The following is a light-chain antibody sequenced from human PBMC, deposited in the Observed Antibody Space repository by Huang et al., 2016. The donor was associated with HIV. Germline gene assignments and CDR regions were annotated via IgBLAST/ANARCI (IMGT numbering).Light chain of an antibody. CDR1: QSVSSSY. J-gene: IGKJ3*01. V-gene: IGKV3-20*01. Sequence: DIVLTQSPGTLSLSPGERATLSCRASQSVSSSYLGWYQQKPGQAPRLLIYDASCRATGIPDRFSGSESGTDFTLTISRLEPEDFAVYYCQHCGSSPFTFGPGTKVDIK. CDR3: QHCGSSPFT. CDR2: DAS.